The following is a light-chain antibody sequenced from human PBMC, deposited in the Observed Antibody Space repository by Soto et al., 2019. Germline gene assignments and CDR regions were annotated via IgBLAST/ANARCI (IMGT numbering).Light chain of an antibody. CDR2: TAS. CDR1: QGISSL. CDR3: QRANSFPLT. V-gene: IGKV1-12*01. J-gene: IGKJ4*01. Sequence: DLQMTQSPSSVSASVGDRVTITCRASQGISSLLAWYQQKPGKAPNLLIHTASSLQSGVPSRFSGSGSGTDFTLTISSLQPEDFATYYCQRANSFPLTFGGGTKVEIK.